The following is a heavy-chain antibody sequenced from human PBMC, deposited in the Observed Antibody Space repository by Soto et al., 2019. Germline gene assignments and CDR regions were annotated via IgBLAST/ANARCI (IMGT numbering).Heavy chain of an antibody. CDR2: IIPILGIA. Sequence: GASVKVSCKASGGTFSSYTISWVRQAPGQGLEWMGRIIPILGIANYAQKFQGRVTITADKSTTTVYMELSSLKSEDTAVYYCARYDYNGYYFDYWGQGTLVTVSS. V-gene: IGHV1-69*02. CDR3: ARYDYNGYYFDY. CDR1: GGTFSSYT. J-gene: IGHJ4*02. D-gene: IGHD4-4*01.